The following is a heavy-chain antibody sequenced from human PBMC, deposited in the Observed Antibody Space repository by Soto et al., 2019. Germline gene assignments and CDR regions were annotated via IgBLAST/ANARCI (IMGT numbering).Heavy chain of an antibody. Sequence: GESLKISCKGSGYRFTSYWIGWVRQMPGKGLEWMGIIYPGDSDTRYSPSFRGQVTISADKSISTAYLQWSRLNASDTAMYYCARVGCSSTSCASSYAFDIWGQGTMVTVSS. CDR1: GYRFTSYW. CDR2: IYPGDSDT. CDR3: ARVGCSSTSCASSYAFDI. D-gene: IGHD2-2*01. J-gene: IGHJ3*02. V-gene: IGHV5-51*01.